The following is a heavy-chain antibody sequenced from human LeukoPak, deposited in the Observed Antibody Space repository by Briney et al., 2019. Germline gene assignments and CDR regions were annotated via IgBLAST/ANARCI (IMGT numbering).Heavy chain of an antibody. CDR3: ARVPSGYYYHFDY. CDR1: GVTSSIYL. D-gene: IGHD3-22*01. CDR2: INTDGSNT. V-gene: IGHV3-74*01. Sequence: GGALRLSCAAPGVTSSIYLTHCGPQAPEERRWCGSRINTDGSNTSYADSVKGRFTISRDNSKNTLYLQMNSLRAEDTAVYYCARVPSGYYYHFDYWGQGTLVTVSS. J-gene: IGHJ4*02.